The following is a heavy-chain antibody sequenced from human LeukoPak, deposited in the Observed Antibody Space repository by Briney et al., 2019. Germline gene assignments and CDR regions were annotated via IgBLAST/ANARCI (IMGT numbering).Heavy chain of an antibody. Sequence: SETLSLTCTVSGGSISSDHWGWIRQPPGKGLEWIGCISHRGSTHYNPSLKSRVTISVDTSENHFSLTLRSVTAADTAVYYCATVRGLGVITPYLDSWGQGTLVTVSS. CDR3: ATVRGLGVITPYLDS. V-gene: IGHV4-4*09. D-gene: IGHD3-10*01. J-gene: IGHJ4*02. CDR2: ISHRGST. CDR1: GGSISSDH.